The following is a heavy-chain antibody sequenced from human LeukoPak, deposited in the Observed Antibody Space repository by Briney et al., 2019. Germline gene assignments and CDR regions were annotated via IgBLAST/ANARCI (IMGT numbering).Heavy chain of an antibody. D-gene: IGHD3-3*01. CDR3: ARDSIFGVVTHDAFDI. J-gene: IGHJ3*02. CDR1: GDSISRGRYY. V-gene: IGHV4-61*02. Sequence: SQTLSLTCTVSGDSISRGRYYWSWVRQPAGKGLEWIGRIYTSGSTNYNPSLKSRVTMSVDTSKNQFSLKLSSVTAADTAVYYCARDSIFGVVTHDAFDIWGQGTMVTVSS. CDR2: IYTSGST.